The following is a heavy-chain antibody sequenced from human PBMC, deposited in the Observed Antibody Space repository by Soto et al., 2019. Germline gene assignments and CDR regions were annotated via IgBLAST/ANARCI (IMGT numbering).Heavy chain of an antibody. Sequence: QVQLVESGGGVVQPGRSLRLSCAASGFTFSSYGMHWVRQAPGKGLEWVSVIWYDGSNKYYADSVKGRFTISRDNFQNTLCRQMNSLRSEDTAVYYGARDLPDYDFWRGAVDYWGQGTLVTVSS. J-gene: IGHJ4*02. V-gene: IGHV3-33*01. CDR3: ARDLPDYDFWRGAVDY. CDR2: IWYDGSNK. CDR1: GFTFSSYG. D-gene: IGHD3-3*01.